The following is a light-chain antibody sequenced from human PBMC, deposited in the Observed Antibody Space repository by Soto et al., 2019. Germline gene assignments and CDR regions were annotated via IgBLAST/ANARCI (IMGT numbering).Light chain of an antibody. V-gene: IGLV2-23*02. CDR3: CSYAGCTTPYV. Sequence: QSVLAQPASVSGSPGQSITISCTGTSSDVGSYNFVSWYQQHPGKAPKLMFYEVSKRPSGVSNRFSGSKSGNTASLTISGRQAEDEADYYCCSYAGCTTPYVFGTGTKLIVL. CDR1: SSDVGSYNF. CDR2: EVS. J-gene: IGLJ1*01.